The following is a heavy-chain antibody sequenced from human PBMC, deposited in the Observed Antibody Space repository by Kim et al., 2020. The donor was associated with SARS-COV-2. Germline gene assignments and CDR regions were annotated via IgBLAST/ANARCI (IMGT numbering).Heavy chain of an antibody. Sequence: GGSLRLSCAASGFTFSSYAMHWVRQAPGKGLEWVAVISYYGSNKYYADSVKGRFTISRDNSKNTLYLQMNSLSAEDTAVYYCARVPRIAVAAFYFDYWGQGTLVTVSS. D-gene: IGHD6-19*01. CDR2: ISYYGSNK. V-gene: IGHV3-30*04. CDR3: ARVPRIAVAAFYFDY. J-gene: IGHJ4*02. CDR1: GFTFSSYA.